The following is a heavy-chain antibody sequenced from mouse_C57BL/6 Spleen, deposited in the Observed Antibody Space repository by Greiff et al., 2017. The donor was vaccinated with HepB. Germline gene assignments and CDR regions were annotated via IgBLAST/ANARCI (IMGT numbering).Heavy chain of an antibody. V-gene: IGHV1-26*01. CDR3: AREKGGSLYFDY. J-gene: IGHJ2*01. CDR1: GYTFTDYY. D-gene: IGHD6-2*01. CDR2: INPNNGGT. Sequence: EVQLQQSGPELVKPGASVKISCKASGYTFTDYYMNWVKQSHGKSLEWLGDINPNNGGTSYNQKFKGKATLTVDKSSSTAYMELRSLTSEASAVYYCAREKGGSLYFDYWGQGTTLTVSS.